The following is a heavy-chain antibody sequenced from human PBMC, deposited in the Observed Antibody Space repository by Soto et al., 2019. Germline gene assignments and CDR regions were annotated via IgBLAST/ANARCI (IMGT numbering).Heavy chain of an antibody. D-gene: IGHD3-3*01. CDR2: IYSSGGT. J-gene: IGHJ5*02. V-gene: IGHV4-4*07. CDR1: GDAISGYY. Sequence: SETLSLTCTVSGDAISGYYWTWIRQPAGKGLEWIGRIYSSGGTKYNPSLKGRVYMALDMSKSQFSLRLNSVTAADTAVYYCARGQRFSDSFDPWGQGTLVTVSS. CDR3: ARGQRFSDSFDP.